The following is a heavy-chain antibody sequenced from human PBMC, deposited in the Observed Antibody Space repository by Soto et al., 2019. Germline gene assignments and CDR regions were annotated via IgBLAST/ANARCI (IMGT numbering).Heavy chain of an antibody. CDR3: ARDNRYCCGCGFDYFDY. J-gene: IGHJ4*02. CDR1: GFTFSDYY. D-gene: IGHD6-19*01. V-gene: IGHV3-11*01. Sequence: GGSLRLSCAASGFTFSDYYMSWIRQAPGKGLEWVSYISSSGSTRYYADSVKGRFTISRDNAKNSLYLQMDSLRAEDTAVYYCARDNRYCCGCGFDYFDYWGQGTLVTVSS. CDR2: ISSSGSTR.